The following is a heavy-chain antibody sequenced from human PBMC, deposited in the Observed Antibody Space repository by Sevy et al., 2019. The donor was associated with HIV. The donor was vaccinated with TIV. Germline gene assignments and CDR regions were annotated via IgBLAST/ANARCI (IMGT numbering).Heavy chain of an antibody. V-gene: IGHV3-48*02. Sequence: GGSLRLSCAASGFTFSSYSMNWVRQAPGKGLEWVSYISSSSTIYYADSVKGRFTISRDNAKNSLYLQMYSLRDEYTAVYYCARDGSYYSPFDYWGQGTLVTVSS. D-gene: IGHD1-26*01. CDR3: ARDGSYYSPFDY. CDR2: ISSSSTI. CDR1: GFTFSSYS. J-gene: IGHJ4*02.